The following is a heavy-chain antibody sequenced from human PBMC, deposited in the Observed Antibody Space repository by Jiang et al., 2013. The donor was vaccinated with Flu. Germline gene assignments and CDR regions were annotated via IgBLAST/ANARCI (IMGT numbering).Heavy chain of an antibody. CDR1: GGTFSSYA. V-gene: IGHV1-69*01. D-gene: IGHD6-13*01. Sequence: SVKVSCKASGGTFSSYAISWVRQAPGQGLEWMGGIIPIFGTANYAQKFQGRVTITADESTSTAYMELSSLRSEDTAVYYCARVVAAAGTYYYYYMDVWGKGTTVTVSS. J-gene: IGHJ6*03. CDR2: IIPIFGTA. CDR3: ARVVAAAGTYYYYYMDV.